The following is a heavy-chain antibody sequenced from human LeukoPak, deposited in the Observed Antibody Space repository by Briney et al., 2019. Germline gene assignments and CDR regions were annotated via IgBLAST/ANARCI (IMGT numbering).Heavy chain of an antibody. D-gene: IGHD4-17*01. J-gene: IGHJ4*02. V-gene: IGHV3-30*18. CDR1: GFTFSSYG. CDR3: AKDSGEALGHFDY. Sequence: PGRSLRLSCAASGFTFSSYGMHWVRQAPGKGLEWVAVISYDGSNKYYADSVKGRFTISRDNSKNTLYLQMNSLRAEDTAVYYCAKDSGEALGHFDYWGQGTLVTVSS. CDR2: ISYDGSNK.